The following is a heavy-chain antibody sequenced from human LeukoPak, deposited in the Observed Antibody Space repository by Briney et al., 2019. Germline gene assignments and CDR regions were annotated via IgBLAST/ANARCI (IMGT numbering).Heavy chain of an antibody. CDR1: GFTFSTYW. CDR2: INGDGGSR. Sequence: QPGGSLRLSCAASGFTFSTYWMHWVRQAPGEGLVWVSRINGDGGSRNYADSVKGRFTISRDNAKNTLYLQMSSLRVEDTAVYYCASASSHRTAAGGDYWDQGTLVTVST. V-gene: IGHV3-74*01. D-gene: IGHD6-13*01. CDR3: ASASSHRTAAGGDY. J-gene: IGHJ4*02.